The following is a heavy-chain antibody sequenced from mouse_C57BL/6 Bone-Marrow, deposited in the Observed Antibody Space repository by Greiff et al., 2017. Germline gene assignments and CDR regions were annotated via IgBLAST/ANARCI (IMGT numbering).Heavy chain of an antibody. CDR1: GYTFTDYY. CDR2: INPNNGGT. V-gene: IGHV1-26*01. CDR3: ARRGYGSSYVYYAMDY. J-gene: IGHJ4*01. D-gene: IGHD1-1*01. Sequence: VQLQQSGPELVKPGASVTISCKASGYTFTDYYMNWVKQSHGKSLEWIGDINPNNGGTSYNQKFKGKATLTVDKSSSPAYMELRGLTSEDSAVYYCARRGYGSSYVYYAMDYWGQGTSVTVSS.